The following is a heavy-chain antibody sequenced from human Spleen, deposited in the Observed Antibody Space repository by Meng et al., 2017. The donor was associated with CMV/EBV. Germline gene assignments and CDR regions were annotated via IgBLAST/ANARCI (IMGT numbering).Heavy chain of an antibody. V-gene: IGHV3-21*01. CDR1: GFTFSRYR. D-gene: IGHD3-3*01. J-gene: IGHJ4*02. CDR2: ISSSSRNI. Sequence: GESLKISCAISGFTFSRYRMNWVRQAPGKGLEWVSSISSSSRNIYYADSVKGRFTISRDNAKNSLYLQMNSLRVEDTAVYYCARDRVPEPPLEWPQLWGEDFWGQGTRVTVSS. CDR3: ARDRVPEPPLEWPQLWGEDF.